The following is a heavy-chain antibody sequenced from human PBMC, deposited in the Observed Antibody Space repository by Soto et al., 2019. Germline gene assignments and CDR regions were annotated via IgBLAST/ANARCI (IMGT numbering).Heavy chain of an antibody. CDR1: GFTFNNDA. CDR3: AKDHDEDFGYDLDYFNY. D-gene: IGHD5-12*01. V-gene: IGHV3-9*01. J-gene: IGHJ4*02. CDR2: SSWEGGSI. Sequence: EVQLVESGGALVQPGRSLRLSCSASGFTFNNDAMHWVRQAPGQGLEWVSGSSWEGGSIGYADSVKGRFTISRDNAKNSLYLEMNILRSEDTALYYCAKDHDEDFGYDLDYFNYWGQGTLVTVSS.